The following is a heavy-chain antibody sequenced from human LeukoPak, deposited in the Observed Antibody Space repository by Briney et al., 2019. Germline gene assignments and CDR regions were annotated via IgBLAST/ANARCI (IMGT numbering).Heavy chain of an antibody. CDR2: IYYSGST. D-gene: IGHD2-15*01. Sequence: SETLSLTCTVSGGSISSGGYYWSWIRQHPGKGLEWIGYIYYSGSTYYNPSLKSRVTISVDTSKNQFSLKLSSVTAADTAVYYCARHGSKVVAANNWFDPWGQGTLVTVSS. CDR1: GGSISSGGYY. V-gene: IGHV4-31*03. CDR3: ARHGSKVVAANNWFDP. J-gene: IGHJ5*02.